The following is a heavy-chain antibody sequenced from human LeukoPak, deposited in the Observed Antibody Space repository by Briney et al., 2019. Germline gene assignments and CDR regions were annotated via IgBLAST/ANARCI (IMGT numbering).Heavy chain of an antibody. V-gene: IGHV1-18*01. D-gene: IGHD3-22*01. CDR3: ATSSTPHYYDSSGYYHQH. Sequence: GASVKVSCKASGYTFTSYGISWVRQAPGQGLEWMGWISAYNGNTNYAQKLQGRVTMTTDTSTSTAYMELRSLRSDDTAVYYCATSSTPHYYDSSGYYHQHWGQGTLVTVSS. J-gene: IGHJ1*01. CDR1: GYTFTSYG. CDR2: ISAYNGNT.